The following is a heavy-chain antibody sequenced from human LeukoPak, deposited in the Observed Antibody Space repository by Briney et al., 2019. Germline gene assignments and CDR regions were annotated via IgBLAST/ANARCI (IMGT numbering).Heavy chain of an antibody. J-gene: IGHJ4*02. CDR3: ARAGTCSSTSCDGGIEY. D-gene: IGHD2-2*01. CDR1: GFAFSSYN. CDR2: ISTTSTYI. V-gene: IGHV3-21*06. Sequence: PGGSLRLSCAASGFAFSSYNMKWVRQAPGKGLEWASFISTTSTYIYYADSVKGRFTVSRDNSKNLLYLQMDSLRVEDTAVYYCARAGTCSSTSCDGGIEYWGQGTLVTAAS.